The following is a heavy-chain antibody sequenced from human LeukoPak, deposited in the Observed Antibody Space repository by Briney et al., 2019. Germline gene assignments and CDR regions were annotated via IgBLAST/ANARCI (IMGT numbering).Heavy chain of an antibody. Sequence: GGSLRLSCAVSGFTFNNCEMNWVRQAPGKGLEWVSYISGSGSTISYADSVRGRFTISRDNSKNTLYLQMNSLRAEDTAVYYCAKEWSVATAQIDYWGQGTLVTVSS. J-gene: IGHJ4*02. CDR2: ISGSGSTI. D-gene: IGHD5-12*01. CDR3: AKEWSVATAQIDY. V-gene: IGHV3-48*03. CDR1: GFTFNNCE.